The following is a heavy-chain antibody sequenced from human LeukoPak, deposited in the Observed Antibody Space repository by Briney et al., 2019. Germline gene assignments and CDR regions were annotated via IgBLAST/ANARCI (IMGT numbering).Heavy chain of an antibody. CDR1: GGSISSYY. V-gene: IGHV4-59*08. Sequence: SETLFLTCTVSGGSISSYYWSWIRQPPGKGLEWIGYIYYSGSTNYNPSLKSRVTISVDTSKNQFSLKLSSVTAADTAVYYCARREVYNWFDPWGQGTLVTVSS. CDR2: IYYSGST. J-gene: IGHJ5*02. CDR3: ARREVYNWFDP.